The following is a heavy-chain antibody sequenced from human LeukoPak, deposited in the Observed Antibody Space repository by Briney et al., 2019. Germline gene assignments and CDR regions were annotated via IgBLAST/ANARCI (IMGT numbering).Heavy chain of an antibody. V-gene: IGHV3-66*01. J-gene: IGHJ4*02. Sequence: PGGSLRLSCAASGFTVSSNYMSWVRQAPGKGLEWVSVIYSGGSTYYADSVKGRFTISRDNSKNTLYLQMNSLRAEDTAVYYCAKDHLFGVAAPAGYWGQGTLVTVSS. CDR3: AKDHLFGVAAPAGY. CDR1: GFTVSSNY. CDR2: IYSGGST. D-gene: IGHD3-3*01.